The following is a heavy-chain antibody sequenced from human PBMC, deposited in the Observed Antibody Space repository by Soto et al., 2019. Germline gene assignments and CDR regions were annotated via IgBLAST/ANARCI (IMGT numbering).Heavy chain of an antibody. CDR2: INYDGYS. CDR1: GGSITNYY. D-gene: IGHD3-10*01. CDR3: ARHGFGPLHGLVDV. V-gene: IGHV4-59*08. Sequence: QVQLQESGPGLVKPSETLSLTCTVSGGSITNYYCSWFRQPPGKGLEWIGYINYDGYSAYNLSLKRRVTLAMDASKTPFSLMLESVTATDTAVYYCARHGFGPLHGLVDVWGPGTTVIVSS. J-gene: IGHJ6*02.